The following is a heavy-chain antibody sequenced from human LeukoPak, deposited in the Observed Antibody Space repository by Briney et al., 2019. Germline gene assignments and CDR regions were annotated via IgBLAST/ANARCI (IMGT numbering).Heavy chain of an antibody. CDR1: GFTFSNYA. Sequence: GGSLRLSCAASGFTFSNYAMMRIRQAPGKGLEWVSAIRGSGGTTFYADSVKGRFTISRDNLRNTLYLQMNSLRADDTAVYFCARDPNGDYIGAFDFQRWGQGTQVTVSS. V-gene: IGHV3-23*01. CDR2: IRGSGGTT. D-gene: IGHD4-17*01. CDR3: ARDPNGDYIGAFDFQR. J-gene: IGHJ1*01.